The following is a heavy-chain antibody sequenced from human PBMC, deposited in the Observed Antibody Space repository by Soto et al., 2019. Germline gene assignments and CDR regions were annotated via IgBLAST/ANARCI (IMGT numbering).Heavy chain of an antibody. CDR1: GGSISSYY. CDR2: IYTSGST. Sequence: PYNLPVTSTGSGGSISSYYWSWSRQPAGKGLEWIGRIYTSGSTNYNPSLKSRVTMSVDTSKNQFSLKLSSVTAADTAVYYCARDLFSMVRGGTTYYSGMAFGGQGTTVTIS. CDR3: ARDLFSMVRGGTTYYSGMAF. V-gene: IGHV4-4*07. D-gene: IGHD3-10*01. J-gene: IGHJ6*01.